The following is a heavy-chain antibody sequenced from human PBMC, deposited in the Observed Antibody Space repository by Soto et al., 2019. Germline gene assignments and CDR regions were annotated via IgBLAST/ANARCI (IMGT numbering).Heavy chain of an antibody. J-gene: IGHJ4*02. CDR1: GFTFSSYG. D-gene: IGHD3-22*01. V-gene: IGHV3-30*18. CDR2: ISYDGSNT. Sequence: QVQLVESGGGVVQPGRSLRLSCAASGFTFSSYGMHWVRQAPGKGLEWVAVISYDGSNTYYADSVKGRFTISRDNSKNTLYLQMNSLRAEDTAVYYCAKAISDYDSSGYYPEAMAYWGQGTLVTVSS. CDR3: AKAISDYDSSGYYPEAMAY.